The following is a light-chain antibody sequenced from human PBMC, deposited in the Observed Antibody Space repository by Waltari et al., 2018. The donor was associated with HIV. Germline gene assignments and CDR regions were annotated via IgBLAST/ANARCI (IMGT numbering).Light chain of an antibody. CDR3: QSYDSNLSGV. Sequence: QSVLTQPPSVSGAPGQRVTISCTGSSSNIGAGYDVHWYQQFPGTASKLIIYGNSNPPSGVPDRFSGSKSGTAASLAITGRQAEDEADYYGQSYDSNLSGVFGGGTKLTVL. CDR1: SSNIGAGYD. V-gene: IGLV1-40*01. J-gene: IGLJ2*01. CDR2: GNS.